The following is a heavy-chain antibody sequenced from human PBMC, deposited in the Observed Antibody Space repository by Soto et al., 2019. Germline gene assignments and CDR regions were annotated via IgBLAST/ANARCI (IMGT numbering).Heavy chain of an antibody. V-gene: IGHV4-31*03. CDR1: GGSISSGAYY. CDR2: IYYSGST. CDR3: AIYDSSGSRGFQH. Sequence: QVQLQESGPGLVKPSQTLSLTCTVSGGSISSGAYYWSWIRQHPGKGLEWIGYIYYSGSTYYNPSLESRVTISVDTSKNQFSLQLSSVTAADTAVYYCAIYDSSGSRGFQHWGQGTLVTVSS. D-gene: IGHD3-22*01. J-gene: IGHJ1*01.